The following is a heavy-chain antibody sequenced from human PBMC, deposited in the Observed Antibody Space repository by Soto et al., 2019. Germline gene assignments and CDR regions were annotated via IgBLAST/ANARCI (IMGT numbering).Heavy chain of an antibody. CDR2: IDWDDDK. Sequence: SGPTLVNPTQTLTLTCTFSGFSLSTSGMCVSWIRQPPGKALEWLARIDWDDDKYYSTSLKTRLTISKDTSKNQVVLTMTNMDPVDTATYYCARLYYYDSSGYLNNGFDPWGQGTLVTVSS. V-gene: IGHV2-70*11. D-gene: IGHD3-22*01. J-gene: IGHJ5*02. CDR3: ARLYYYDSSGYLNNGFDP. CDR1: GFSLSTSGMC.